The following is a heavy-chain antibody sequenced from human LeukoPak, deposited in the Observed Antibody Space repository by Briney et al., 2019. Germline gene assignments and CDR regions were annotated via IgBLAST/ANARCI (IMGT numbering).Heavy chain of an antibody. CDR3: ASQRIAAAGMRIARWHNWFDP. J-gene: IGHJ5*02. V-gene: IGHV3-21*01. Sequence: PGGSLRPSCAASGLTFSIYSMNWVRQAPGKGLEWVSSISSSSSYIYYADSVKGRFTISRDNAKNSLYLQMNSLRAEDTAVYYCASQRIAAAGMRIARWHNWFDPWGQGTLVTVSS. D-gene: IGHD6-13*01. CDR2: ISSSSSYI. CDR1: GLTFSIYS.